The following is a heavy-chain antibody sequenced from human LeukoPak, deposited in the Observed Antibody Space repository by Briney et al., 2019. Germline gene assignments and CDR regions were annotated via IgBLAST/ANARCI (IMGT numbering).Heavy chain of an antibody. CDR2: IIPIFGTA. Sequence: SVKVSCKASGGTFSSYAISWVRQAPGQGLEWMGGIIPIFGTANYAQKFQGRVTITADESTSTAYMELSSLRSEDTAVYYCARVIGYGDSYYFDYWGQGTRVTVSS. V-gene: IGHV1-69*01. CDR1: GGTFSSYA. J-gene: IGHJ4*02. D-gene: IGHD4-17*01. CDR3: ARVIGYGDSYYFDY.